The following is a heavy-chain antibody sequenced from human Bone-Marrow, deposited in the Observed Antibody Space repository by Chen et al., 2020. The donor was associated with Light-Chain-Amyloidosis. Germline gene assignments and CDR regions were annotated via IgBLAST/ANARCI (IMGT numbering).Heavy chain of an antibody. V-gene: IGHV1-2*02. Sequence: QVQLVQSGAELRKPGASVKVSCKASGYTFPGYYIHWVRQAPGQGLEWVGWVNPNNGGRNYAQKFQDRVSMTRNTTVSTVYMELSRLTSDDTAVYFCARDMSPGIAVSGPYGMDVWGQGTTVTVSS. D-gene: IGHD6-19*01. CDR1: GYTFPGYY. CDR2: VNPNNGGR. CDR3: ARDMSPGIAVSGPYGMDV. J-gene: IGHJ6*02.